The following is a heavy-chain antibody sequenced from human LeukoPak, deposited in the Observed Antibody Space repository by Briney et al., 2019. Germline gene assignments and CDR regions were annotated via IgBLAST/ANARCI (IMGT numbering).Heavy chain of an antibody. CDR1: GFTFSRYY. Sequence: PGGSLRLSCAASGFTFSRYYMGWVRQAPGKGLEWVANIKEDGSEKYFVDSVKGRFTISRDNAKNSMYLQMNSQRDKDTAVYYCARDAIRGGDFDYWGQGTLVTVSS. CDR3: ARDAIRGGDFDY. CDR2: IKEDGSEK. D-gene: IGHD3-16*01. J-gene: IGHJ4*02. V-gene: IGHV3-7*01.